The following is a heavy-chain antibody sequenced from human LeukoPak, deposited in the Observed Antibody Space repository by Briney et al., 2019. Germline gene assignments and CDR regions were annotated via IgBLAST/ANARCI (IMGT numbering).Heavy chain of an antibody. V-gene: IGHV3-23*01. J-gene: IGHJ5*02. CDR1: GFTFSSYA. D-gene: IGHD1-26*01. CDR2: ISGSGGST. CDR3: ARDQVVGGTTNWFDP. Sequence: GGSLRLSCAASGFTFSSYAMSWVRQAPGKGLEWVSAISGSGGSTYYADSVKGRFTISRDNSKNTLYLQMSNLRAEDTAVYYCARDQVVGGTTNWFDPWGQRTLVTVSS.